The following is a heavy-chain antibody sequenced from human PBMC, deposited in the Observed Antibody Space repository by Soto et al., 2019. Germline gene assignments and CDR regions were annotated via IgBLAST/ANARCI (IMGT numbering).Heavy chain of an antibody. V-gene: IGHV4-59*01. CDR3: ATQAGGNNYGSLDY. D-gene: IGHD5-18*01. CDR2: IYYSGNT. CDR1: GGSISSYY. Sequence: QVQLQESGPGLVKPSETLSLTCSVSGGSISSYYWSWVRQPPGKGLEWIGYIYYSGNTIYNPSLKSRGTMSVDTSKNQFSLKVNSVTAADTAVYYCATQAGGNNYGSLDYWSQGTLVTVSS. J-gene: IGHJ4*02.